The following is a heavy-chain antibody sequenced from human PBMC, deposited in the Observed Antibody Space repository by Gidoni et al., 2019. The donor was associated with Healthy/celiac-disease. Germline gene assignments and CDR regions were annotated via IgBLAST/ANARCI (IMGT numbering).Heavy chain of an antibody. CDR2: IYSGGST. D-gene: IGHD3-3*01. CDR3: ARGGAYDFWSVILDY. Sequence: EVQLVESGGGWVQPGGSLRLSCAASGFTVSGNYMGWVRQAPGKGLEWVSVIYSGGSTYYADSVKGRFTISRHNSKNTLYLQMNSLRAEDTAVYYCARGGAYDFWSVILDYWGQGTLVTVSS. J-gene: IGHJ4*02. V-gene: IGHV3-53*04. CDR1: GFTVSGNY.